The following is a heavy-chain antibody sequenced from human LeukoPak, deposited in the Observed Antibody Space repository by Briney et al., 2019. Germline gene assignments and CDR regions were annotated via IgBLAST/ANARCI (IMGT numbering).Heavy chain of an antibody. Sequence: GGSLRLSCAASGFTFSSYSMNWVRQAPGKGLEWVSSISSSSSYIYYADSVKGRFTISRDNAKNSLYLQMNSLRAEDTAVYYCARPRRGGSREAFDIWGQGTMVTVTS. CDR2: ISSSSSYI. CDR1: GFTFSSYS. CDR3: ARPRRGGSREAFDI. D-gene: IGHD1-26*01. V-gene: IGHV3-21*01. J-gene: IGHJ3*02.